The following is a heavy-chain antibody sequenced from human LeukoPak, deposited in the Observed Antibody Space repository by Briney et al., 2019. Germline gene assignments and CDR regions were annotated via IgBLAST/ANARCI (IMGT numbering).Heavy chain of an antibody. J-gene: IGHJ3*02. D-gene: IGHD3/OR15-3a*01. CDR3: ARARGTGNDAFDI. CDR2: GKNKSYSYGT. CDR1: GFTFSDHF. V-gene: IGHV3-72*01. Sequence: GGSLRLSCAASGFTFSDHFMDWVRQAPGKGLEGVGRGKNKSYSYGTECAASVKGRFTISRDDSKKSLYLQMNSLKTDDTAVYYCARARGTGNDAFDIWGQGTMVTASS.